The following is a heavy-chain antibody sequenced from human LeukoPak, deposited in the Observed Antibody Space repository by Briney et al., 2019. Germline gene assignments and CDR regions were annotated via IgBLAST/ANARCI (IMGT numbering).Heavy chain of an antibody. V-gene: IGHV3-23*01. Sequence: GGSLRLSCAASGFTFSSYAMSWVRQAPGKGLEWVSAISSSGGNTYYSDSVKGRFTISRDSSKNTLYLQMSSLRVEDTAVYYCAKDRNWGYFDFWGLGTLVTVSS. CDR1: GFTFSSYA. D-gene: IGHD7-27*01. CDR3: AKDRNWGYFDF. J-gene: IGHJ4*02. CDR2: ISSSGGNT.